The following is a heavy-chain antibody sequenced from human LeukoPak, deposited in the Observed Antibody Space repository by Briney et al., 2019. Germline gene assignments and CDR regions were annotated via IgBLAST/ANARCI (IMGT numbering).Heavy chain of an antibody. CDR1: GFSFSGYE. J-gene: IGHJ2*01. Sequence: PGGSLRLSCAASGFSFSGYEMNWVRQAPGKGLEWVSYISSTGITMYYADSVKGRFTISRDNAKNSLYLQMNSLRAEDTAVYYCARDMERSFWYFDLWGRGTLVTVSS. CDR2: ISSTGITM. CDR3: ARDMERSFWYFDL. V-gene: IGHV3-48*03. D-gene: IGHD3-10*01.